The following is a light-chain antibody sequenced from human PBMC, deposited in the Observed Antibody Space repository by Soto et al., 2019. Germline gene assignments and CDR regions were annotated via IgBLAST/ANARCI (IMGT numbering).Light chain of an antibody. V-gene: IGLV1-40*01. CDR3: QSSDSSRSGSYV. J-gene: IGLJ1*01. CDR2: GNS. CDR1: SSNIGAGYD. Sequence: QSVLTQPPSVSGAPGQRVTISCTGGSSNIGAGYDVHWYQQLPGTAPKVLIYGNSNRPSGVSDRFSGSKSGTSASLAITGLQAADEADYFCQSSDSSRSGSYVFGTGTKVTVL.